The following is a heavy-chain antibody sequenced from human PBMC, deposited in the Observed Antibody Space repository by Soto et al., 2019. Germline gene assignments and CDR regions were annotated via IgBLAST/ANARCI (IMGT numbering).Heavy chain of an antibody. CDR1: GYTFTSYG. CDR2: INAGNGNT. V-gene: IGHV1-3*01. CDR3: ARTYDSSPFGFDY. D-gene: IGHD3-22*01. Sequence: ASVKVSCKASGYTFTSYGISWVRQAPGQGLEWMGWINAGNGNTKYSQKFQGRVTITRDTSASTAYMELSSLRSEDTAVYYCARTYDSSPFGFDYWGQGTLVTVS. J-gene: IGHJ4*02.